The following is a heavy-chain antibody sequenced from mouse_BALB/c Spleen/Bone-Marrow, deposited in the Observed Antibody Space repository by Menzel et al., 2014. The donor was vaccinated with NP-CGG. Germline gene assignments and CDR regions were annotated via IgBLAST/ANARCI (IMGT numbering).Heavy chain of an antibody. J-gene: IGHJ2*01. CDR1: GYTFSNYW. D-gene: IGHD1-1*01. CDR2: ILPGSGTA. V-gene: IGHV1-9*01. CDR3: ARASVVPYYVDF. Sequence: VQLVESGAELMKPGASVKISCKATGYTFSNYWIDWVKQRPGHGLEWIGEILPGSGTANYNEKFKGKATFTADTSSNTAYMQLSSLTSEDSALYYCARASVVPYYVDFWGQGTTLTVSS.